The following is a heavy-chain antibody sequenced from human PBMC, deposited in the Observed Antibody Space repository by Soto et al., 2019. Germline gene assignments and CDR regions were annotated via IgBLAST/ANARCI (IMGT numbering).Heavy chain of an antibody. J-gene: IGHJ4*02. CDR2: VSGDGAST. D-gene: IGHD4-17*01. CDR1: GFTLSTYA. V-gene: IGHV3-23*01. CDR3: AKCGYGDYQLPFDY. Sequence: EVQLLESGGGLVQPGGSLRLSCAASGFTLSTYAMSWVRQAPGKGLEWVSAVSGDGASTYYADSVKGRFTISRDNSKNTLYLQMNSLRAEDTAVYYCAKCGYGDYQLPFDYWGQGTLVTVSS.